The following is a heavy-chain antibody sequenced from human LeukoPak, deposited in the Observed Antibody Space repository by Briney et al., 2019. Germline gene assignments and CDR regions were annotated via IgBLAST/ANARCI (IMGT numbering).Heavy chain of an antibody. CDR2: IYTSGST. Sequence: SETLSLTCTVSGGSISSYYWSWIRQPPGKGLEWIGYIYTSGSTNDNPSLKSRVTISVDTSKNQFSLKLSSVTAADTAVYYCARGGSDYYDSSGGAFDIWGQGTMVTVSS. J-gene: IGHJ3*02. CDR1: GGSISSYY. D-gene: IGHD3-22*01. CDR3: ARGGSDYYDSSGGAFDI. V-gene: IGHV4-4*09.